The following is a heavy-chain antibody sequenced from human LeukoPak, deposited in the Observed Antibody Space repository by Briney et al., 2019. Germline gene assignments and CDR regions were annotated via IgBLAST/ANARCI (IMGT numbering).Heavy chain of an antibody. V-gene: IGHV3-69-1*01. J-gene: IGHJ4*02. CDR2: ISSSSYI. CDR3: ARDSSNYYDSSGFDY. CDR1: GFTFSNYE. D-gene: IGHD3-22*01. Sequence: GGSLRLSCAASGFTFSNYEMNWVRQAPGKGLEWVSSISSSSYIYYADSVKGRFTISRDNAKNSLYLQMNSLRAKDTAVYYCARDSSNYYDSSGFDYWGQGTLVTVSS.